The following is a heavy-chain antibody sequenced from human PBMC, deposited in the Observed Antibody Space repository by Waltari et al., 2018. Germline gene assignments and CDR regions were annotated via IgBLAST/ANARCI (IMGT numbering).Heavy chain of an antibody. V-gene: IGHV3-53*01. Sequence: EVQLVESGGGLIQPGGSLRLSCAASGLSVSSDYMTWVRQAPGKGVECVSIIYNDGSTYYADSVKDRFTISRDNSKNTLYLQMNSLRAEDTAVYYCAREIGVGTTSAFDIWGQGTMVTVSS. D-gene: IGHD1-26*01. CDR1: GLSVSSDY. CDR3: AREIGVGTTSAFDI. CDR2: IYNDGST. J-gene: IGHJ3*02.